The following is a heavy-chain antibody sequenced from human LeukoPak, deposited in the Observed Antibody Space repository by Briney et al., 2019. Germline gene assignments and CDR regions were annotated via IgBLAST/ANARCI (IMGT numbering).Heavy chain of an antibody. CDR3: AAHGEDCGDRVDY. Sequence: SETLRLTGAASGCTISSYNLSWIRQPPGEGLEWIGYIYCSGSTNYNPSLKSRVTVSVDTSKNELSLKLSSVTAADTAVYYCAAHGEDCGDRVDYWGQGTLVTVSS. V-gene: IGHV4-59*08. CDR1: GCTISSYN. D-gene: IGHD4-17*01. CDR2: IYCSGST. J-gene: IGHJ4*02.